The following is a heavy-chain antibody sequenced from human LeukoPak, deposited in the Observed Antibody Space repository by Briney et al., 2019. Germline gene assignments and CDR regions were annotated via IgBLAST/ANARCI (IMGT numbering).Heavy chain of an antibody. V-gene: IGHV1-2*02. CDR1: GYIFTGYY. CDR2: INPNNGDA. Sequence: ASVKVSCKASGYIFTGYYMHWVRQAPGQGLEWMGWINPNNGDAKYAQKFQGRVTMTRDTSVSTAYMGLRSLRSDDTAVYYCARTGLVPGIMVRGVIEPLDIWGQGTMVTVSS. CDR3: ARTGLVPGIMVRGVIEPLDI. J-gene: IGHJ3*02. D-gene: IGHD3-10*01.